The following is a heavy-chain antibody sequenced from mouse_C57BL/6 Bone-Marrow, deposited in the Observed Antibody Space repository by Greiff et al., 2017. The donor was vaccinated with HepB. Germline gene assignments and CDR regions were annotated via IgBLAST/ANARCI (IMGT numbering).Heavy chain of an antibody. CDR3: TREGTTVVALYAMDY. CDR2: ISSGGDYI. CDR1: GFTFSSYA. V-gene: IGHV5-9-1*02. J-gene: IGHJ4*01. D-gene: IGHD1-1*01. Sequence: VQLVESGEGLVKPGGSLKLSCAASGFTFSSYAMSWVRQTPEQRLEWVAYISSGGDYIYYADTVKGRFTISRDNARNTLYLQMSSLKSEDTAMYYCTREGTTVVALYAMDYWGQGTSVTVSS.